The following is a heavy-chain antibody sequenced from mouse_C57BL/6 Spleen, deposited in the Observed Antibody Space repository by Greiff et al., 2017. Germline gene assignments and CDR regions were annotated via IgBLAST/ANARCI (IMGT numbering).Heavy chain of an antibody. CDR3: ARLVGYYTYYYSMDY. Sequence: VQLQQPGAELVKPGASVKLSCKASGYTFTSYWMHWVKQRPGQGLEWIGMIHPNSGSTKYNEKFTSPATLTVDKSSSTAYMQLSILTSEDSSVYYCARLVGYYTYYYSMDYWGQGTSVTVSS. CDR1: GYTFTSYW. D-gene: IGHD2-3*01. CDR2: IHPNSGST. V-gene: IGHV1-64*01. J-gene: IGHJ4*01.